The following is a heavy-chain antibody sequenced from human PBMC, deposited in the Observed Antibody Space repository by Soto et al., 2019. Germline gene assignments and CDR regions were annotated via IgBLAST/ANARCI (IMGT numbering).Heavy chain of an antibody. CDR2: ISGSGGNT. CDR3: AKSVYTVVTPYYFDY. V-gene: IGHV3-23*01. D-gene: IGHD2-21*02. CDR1: GFTFSSYA. J-gene: IGHJ4*02. Sequence: EVQLLESGGGLVQPGGSLRLSCAASGFTFSSYAMNWVRQAPGKGLEWVSAISGSGGNTYYADSVKGRFTISRDNSKNTLYLQMNSLRAEDTAVYYCAKSVYTVVTPYYFDYWGQGTLVTVSS.